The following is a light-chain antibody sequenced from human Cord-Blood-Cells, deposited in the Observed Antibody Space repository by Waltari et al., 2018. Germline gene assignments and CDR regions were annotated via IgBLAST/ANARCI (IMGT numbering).Light chain of an antibody. CDR1: SRDVGVYNY. V-gene: IGLV2-11*01. CDR2: DVS. Sequence: QSALTQPRPVSGSPGQSVTISCTGTSRDVGVYNYVSWYQQHPGKAPKLMIYDVSKRPSGVPDRFSGSKSGNTASLTISGLQAEDEADYYCCSYAGSYTYVFGTGTKVTVL. J-gene: IGLJ1*01. CDR3: CSYAGSYTYV.